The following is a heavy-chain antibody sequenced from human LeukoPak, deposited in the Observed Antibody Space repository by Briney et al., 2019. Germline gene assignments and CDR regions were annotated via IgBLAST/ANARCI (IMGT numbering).Heavy chain of an antibody. CDR3: AKDKGLRALIDY. V-gene: IGHV3-66*02. CDR2: IYSGGST. Sequence: PGGSLRLSCAASKFTVSDNYMSWVRQAPGKGLEWVSVIYSGGSTYYADSVKGRFTISRDNSKNTLYLQMNSLRAEDTAVYYCAKDKGLRALIDYWGQGTLVTVSS. J-gene: IGHJ4*02. CDR1: KFTVSDNY. D-gene: IGHD5/OR15-5a*01.